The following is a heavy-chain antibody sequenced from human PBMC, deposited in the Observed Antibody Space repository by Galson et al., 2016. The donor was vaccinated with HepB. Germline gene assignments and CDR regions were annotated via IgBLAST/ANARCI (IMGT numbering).Heavy chain of an antibody. CDR2: IKQDGSEK. CDR1: GFAFSTYW. D-gene: IGHD3-9*01. V-gene: IGHV3-7*01. Sequence: LRLSCAASGFAFSTYWMTWVRQAPGKGLEWVANIKQDGSEKHYGDSVKGRFIISRDNASDSLFLQMNSLRVEDTAVYYCARDYRFFDWLPLFDLWGQGTQVTVSS. J-gene: IGHJ4*02. CDR3: ARDYRFFDWLPLFDL.